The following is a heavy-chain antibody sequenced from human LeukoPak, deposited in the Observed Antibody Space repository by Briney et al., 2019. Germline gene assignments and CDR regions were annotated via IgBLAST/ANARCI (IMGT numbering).Heavy chain of an antibody. CDR2: IYYSGST. J-gene: IGHJ3*02. CDR1: GGSISSSSYY. CDR3: ASSNPYYGSGRFAFDI. D-gene: IGHD3-10*01. V-gene: IGHV4-39*07. Sequence: SETLSLTCIVSGGSISSSSYYWGWIRQPPGKGLEWIGSIYYSGSTYYNPSLKSRVTISVDTSKNQFSLKLSSVTAADTAVYYCASSNPYYGSGRFAFDIWGQGTMVTVSS.